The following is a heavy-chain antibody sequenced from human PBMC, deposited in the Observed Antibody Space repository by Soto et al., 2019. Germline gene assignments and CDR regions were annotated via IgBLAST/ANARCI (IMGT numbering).Heavy chain of an antibody. Sequence: GGSLRLSCAASGFTFSNAWMSWVRQAPGKGLEWVGRIKSKTDGGTTDYAAPVKGRFTISRDDSKNTLYLQMNSLKTEDTAVYYCTTRYIEYSSSFDYWGQGTLVTVSS. V-gene: IGHV3-15*01. CDR2: IKSKTDGGTT. J-gene: IGHJ4*02. CDR1: GFTFSNAW. D-gene: IGHD6-6*01. CDR3: TTRYIEYSSSFDY.